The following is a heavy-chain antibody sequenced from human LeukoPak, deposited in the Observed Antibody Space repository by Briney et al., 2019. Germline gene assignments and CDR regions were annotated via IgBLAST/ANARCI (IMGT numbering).Heavy chain of an antibody. J-gene: IGHJ4*02. CDR2: INPNSGGT. CDR3: ARDYDYVWGSPYYFDY. D-gene: IGHD3-16*01. V-gene: IGHV1-2*02. Sequence: GASVEVSCKASGYTFTGYYMHWVRQAPGQGLEWMGWINPNSGGTNYAQKFQGRVTMTRDTSISTAYMELSRLRSDDTAVYYCARDYDYVWGSPYYFDYWGQGTLVTVSS. CDR1: GYTFTGYY.